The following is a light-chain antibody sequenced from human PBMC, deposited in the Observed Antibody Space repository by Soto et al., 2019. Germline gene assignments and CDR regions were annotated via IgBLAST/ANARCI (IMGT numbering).Light chain of an antibody. CDR3: QQYGNSRGT. J-gene: IGKJ1*01. CDR1: QSVRTY. V-gene: IGKV3-20*01. Sequence: DIVLTPSPATVSVTPRERATLAARASQSVRTYLAWYQQKPGKAPRLLIYGASTRPTGIPDRFSGSGSGTDFTLTISGLEPEDFAVYYCQQYGNSRGTFGQGTKVDIK. CDR2: GAS.